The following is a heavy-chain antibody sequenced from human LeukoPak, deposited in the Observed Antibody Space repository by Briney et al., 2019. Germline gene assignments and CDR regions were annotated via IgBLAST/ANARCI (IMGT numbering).Heavy chain of an antibody. CDR1: GYTFTSYG. V-gene: IGHV1-18*01. Sequence: ASVKVSCKASGYTFTSYGITWVRQAPGQGLEWMGWISAYNGNTNYAQTVQGRVTMTTDTSTRTAYMELRSLRSDDKAVYYCARGVVVAASYNWFDLWGQGPLVTVSS. CDR2: ISAYNGNT. CDR3: ARGVVVAASYNWFDL. D-gene: IGHD2-15*01. J-gene: IGHJ5*02.